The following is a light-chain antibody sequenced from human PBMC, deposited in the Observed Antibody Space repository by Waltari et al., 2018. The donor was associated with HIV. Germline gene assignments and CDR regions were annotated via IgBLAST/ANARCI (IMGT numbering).Light chain of an antibody. V-gene: IGKV3-15*01. CDR3: QQYNNWPPLT. CDR1: QSVSSN. J-gene: IGKJ4*01. CDR2: GAS. Sequence: ELVMTQSPATLSVSPGERATLSCRASQSVSSNLAWYQQKAGQAPRLLIYGASTRATGIPARFSGSGSGTEFKLTISSLQSEDFAVYYCQQYNNWPPLTFGGGTKVEIK.